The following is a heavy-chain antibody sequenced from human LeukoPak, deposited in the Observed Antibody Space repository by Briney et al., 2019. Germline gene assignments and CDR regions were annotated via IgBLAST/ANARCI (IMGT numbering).Heavy chain of an antibody. CDR3: AVRKGEAVAGTGINWFDP. CDR1: GGTFSSYA. J-gene: IGHJ5*02. D-gene: IGHD6-19*01. Sequence: ASVKVSCKASGGTFSSYAISWVRQAPGQGLEWMGGIIPIFGIANYAQKFQGRVTITADKSTSTAYMELSSLRSEDTAVYYCAVRKGEAVAGTGINWFDPWGQGTLVTVSS. V-gene: IGHV1-69*17. CDR2: IIPIFGIA.